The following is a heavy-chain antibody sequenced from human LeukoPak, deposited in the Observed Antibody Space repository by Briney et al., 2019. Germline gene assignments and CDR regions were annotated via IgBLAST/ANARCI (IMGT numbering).Heavy chain of an antibody. Sequence: PSETLSLTCAVYGGSFSGYYWSWIRQPPGKGLEWVGEIKHSGSTNYNPSLKSRVTISVDTSKNQFSLKLSSVTAADTAVYYCAYGSGYHKPIDYWGQGTLVTVSS. CDR3: AYGSGYHKPIDY. D-gene: IGHD3-22*01. CDR1: GGSFSGYY. V-gene: IGHV4-34*01. J-gene: IGHJ4*02. CDR2: IKHSGST.